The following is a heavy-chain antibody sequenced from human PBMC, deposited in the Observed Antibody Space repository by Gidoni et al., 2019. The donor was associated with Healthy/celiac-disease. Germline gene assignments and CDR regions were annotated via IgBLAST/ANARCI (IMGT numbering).Heavy chain of an antibody. D-gene: IGHD2-2*01. CDR3: ARDSCDKSTSCFNWFDP. V-gene: IGHV1-69*01. Sequence: QVQLVRSRAEVKTPWSSVQVPCKASGGTFSSYAISWVRQAPGQGLEWMGGIIPIFGTANYAQKFQGRVTITADESTSTAYMELSSLRSEDKAVYYCARDSCDKSTSCFNWFDPWGQGTLVTVSS. CDR2: IIPIFGTA. J-gene: IGHJ5*02. CDR1: GGTFSSYA.